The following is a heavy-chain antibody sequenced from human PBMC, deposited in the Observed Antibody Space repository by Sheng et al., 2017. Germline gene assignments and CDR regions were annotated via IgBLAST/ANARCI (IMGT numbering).Heavy chain of an antibody. CDR2: IIPIFGTA. Sequence: QVQLVQSGAEVKKPGSSVKVSCKASGGTFSSYAISWVRQAPGQGLEWMGGIIPIFGTANYAQKFQGRVTITTDESTSTAYMELSSLRSEDTAVYYCARLHPYYYDSSGYSYYFDYWGQGTLVTVSS. J-gene: IGHJ4*02. CDR1: GGTFSSYA. CDR3: ARLHPYYYDSSGYSYYFDY. V-gene: IGHV1-69*05. D-gene: IGHD3-22*01.